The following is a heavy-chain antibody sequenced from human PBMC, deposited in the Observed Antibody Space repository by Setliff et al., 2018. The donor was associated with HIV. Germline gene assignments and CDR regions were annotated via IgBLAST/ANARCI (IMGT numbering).Heavy chain of an antibody. CDR2: IYYSGNT. J-gene: IGHJ3*02. Sequence: PSETLSLTCSVSGASIRGHYWSWIRQSPGKGLEWIGNIYYSGNTNYNPSFKSRVTISVDTSKNQSSLRVNSVTAADTAVYYCARSLVPSGYYYGRHAFDIWGQGTKVTVSS. D-gene: IGHD3-22*01. CDR1: GASIRGHY. CDR3: ARSLVPSGYYYGRHAFDI. V-gene: IGHV4-59*08.